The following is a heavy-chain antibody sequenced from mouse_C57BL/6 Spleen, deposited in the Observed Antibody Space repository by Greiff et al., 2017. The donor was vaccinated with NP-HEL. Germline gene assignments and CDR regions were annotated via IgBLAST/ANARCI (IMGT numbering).Heavy chain of an antibody. CDR3: ARRRVTRFAY. Sequence: VQLQQSGAELMKPGASVKLSCKASGYTFTGYWIEWVKQRPGHGLEWIGAILPGRGSTNYNEKFKGKATFTADPSSNTAYMQLSSLTAEDSAIYYGARRRVTRFAYWGQGTLVTVSA. CDR1: GYTFTGYW. CDR2: ILPGRGST. V-gene: IGHV1-9*01. D-gene: IGHD2-2*01. J-gene: IGHJ3*01.